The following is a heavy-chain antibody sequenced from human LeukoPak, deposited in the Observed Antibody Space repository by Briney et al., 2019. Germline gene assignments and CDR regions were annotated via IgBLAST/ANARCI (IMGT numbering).Heavy chain of an antibody. Sequence: PGGSLRLSCAASGFTFDDYAMHWVRQAPGKGLEWVSLISGDGGSTYYADSVRGRFTISRDNSKNSLYLQMDSLRTEDTAFYYCAKEIDTLRTNAFDIWGQGTMVTVSS. V-gene: IGHV3-43*02. CDR2: ISGDGGST. CDR1: GFTFDDYA. CDR3: AKEIDTLRTNAFDI. J-gene: IGHJ3*02. D-gene: IGHD2-15*01.